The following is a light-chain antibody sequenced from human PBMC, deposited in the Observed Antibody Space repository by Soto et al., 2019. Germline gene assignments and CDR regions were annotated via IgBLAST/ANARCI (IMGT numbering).Light chain of an antibody. J-gene: IGKJ1*01. V-gene: IGKV1-12*01. CDR1: QGIGVR. Sequence: IPMTPSPSSLSASIGDRVTITCRASQGIGVRLAWFQQKPGKAPQYLIQSASTLASGVPSRFRGSGSGTDFCLTINHLQPEEGANYYCLQVNSFPRTVGQGTKVDI. CDR3: LQVNSFPRT. CDR2: SAS.